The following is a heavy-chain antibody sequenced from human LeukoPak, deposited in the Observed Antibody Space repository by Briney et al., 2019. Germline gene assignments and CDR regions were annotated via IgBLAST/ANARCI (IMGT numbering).Heavy chain of an antibody. J-gene: IGHJ4*02. CDR1: GDSVSSNSVA. CDR2: TYYRSKWYN. Sequence: SQTLSLTCDISGDSVSSNSVAWNWIRQSPSRGLEWRGRTYYRSKWYNDYAVSVKSRITINPDTSKNQFSLKLNYVPPEDTAVYYCARSPNCSSTSCYGGDYDYWGQGTLVTVSS. V-gene: IGHV6-1*01. D-gene: IGHD2-2*01. CDR3: ARSPNCSSTSCYGGDYDY.